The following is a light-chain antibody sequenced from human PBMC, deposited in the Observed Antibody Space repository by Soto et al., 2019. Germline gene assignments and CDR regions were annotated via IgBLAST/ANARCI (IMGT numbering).Light chain of an antibody. CDR3: QQYNNWPFS. Sequence: EVVLTQSPATLSLSPGDRATLSCRASQSVNNFLAWYQQKPGQTPRLLIYDASKRATGIPGRFSGSGSGTDFTLTISSLEPEDFAVYFCQQYNNWPFSFGQGTRLEIK. V-gene: IGKV3-11*01. J-gene: IGKJ5*01. CDR2: DAS. CDR1: QSVNNF.